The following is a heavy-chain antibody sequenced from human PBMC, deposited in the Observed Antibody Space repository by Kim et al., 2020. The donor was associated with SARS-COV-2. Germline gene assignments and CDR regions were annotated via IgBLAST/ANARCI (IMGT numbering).Heavy chain of an antibody. V-gene: IGHV3-48*03. CDR2: IIKNSDSK. Sequence: GGSLRLSCAASGFTFGAFEMNWVRQAPGKGLEWLSFIIKNSDSKYYADSVKGRFTISRDNAKNSLYLQMNSLGADDTALYFCATSSHSYCTSGTCFLPYWGQGTLVTASS. J-gene: IGHJ4*02. D-gene: IGHD2-8*01. CDR1: GFTFGAFE. CDR3: ATSSHSYCTSGTCFLPY.